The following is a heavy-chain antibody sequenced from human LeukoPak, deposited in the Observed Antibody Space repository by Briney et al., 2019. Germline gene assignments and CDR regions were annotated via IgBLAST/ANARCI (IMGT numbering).Heavy chain of an antibody. CDR1: GASIRTSY. CDR3: ALWRGYGGYFDY. Sequence: SETLSLTCTVSGASIRTSYWSWIRHPPGKGLEWLGSIHNRGTSNYKSSLKGRLTISGDTSKNQFSLKLNSVTAADTAVYYCALWRGYGGYFDYWGQGSLVTVSS. D-gene: IGHD4-23*01. V-gene: IGHV4-59*01. J-gene: IGHJ4*02. CDR2: IHNRGTS.